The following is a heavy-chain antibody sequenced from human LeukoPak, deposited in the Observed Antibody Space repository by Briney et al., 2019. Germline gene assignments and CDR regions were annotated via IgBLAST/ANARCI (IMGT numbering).Heavy chain of an antibody. V-gene: IGHV4-61*02. Sequence: SQTLSLTCTVSGGSISSGDYYWSWIRQPAGKGLEWIGRIYTSGSTNYNPSLKSRVTMSVDTSKNQFSLKLTSVTAADTAVYYCARDLSHSGWYQEGYWGQGTLVTVSS. J-gene: IGHJ4*02. CDR2: IYTSGST. D-gene: IGHD6-19*01. CDR3: ARDLSHSGWYQEGY. CDR1: GGSISSGDYY.